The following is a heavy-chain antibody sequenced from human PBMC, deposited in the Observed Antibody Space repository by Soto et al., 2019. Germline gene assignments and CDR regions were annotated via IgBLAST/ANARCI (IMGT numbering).Heavy chain of an antibody. CDR2: IWYDGSNK. V-gene: IGHV3-33*01. J-gene: IGHJ4*02. D-gene: IGHD6-13*01. CDR1: GFTFSSYG. CDR3: ARKDTSTWTFDY. Sequence: GGSLRLSCAASGFTFSSYGMHWVRQAPGKGLEWVAVIWYDGSNKYCADSVKGRFTISRDNSKNTLYPQMNSLRAEDTAVYYCARKDTSTWTFDYWGQGTLVTVSS.